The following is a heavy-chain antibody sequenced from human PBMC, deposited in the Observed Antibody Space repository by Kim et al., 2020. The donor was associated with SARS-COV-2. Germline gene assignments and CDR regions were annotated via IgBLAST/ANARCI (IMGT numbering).Heavy chain of an antibody. CDR3: ARGPLRGYYFDY. J-gene: IGHJ4*02. V-gene: IGHV4-34*01. Sequence: SETLSRTCAVYGESFIDHYWAWIRQPPGKGLEWIGRINYRGSTDYNPSLKSRVTMSIDTFRNQFSLKLYSVTAADTAVYYCARGPLRGYYFDYWGPGPLV. CDR1: GESFIDHY. CDR2: INYRGST. D-gene: IGHD3-22*01.